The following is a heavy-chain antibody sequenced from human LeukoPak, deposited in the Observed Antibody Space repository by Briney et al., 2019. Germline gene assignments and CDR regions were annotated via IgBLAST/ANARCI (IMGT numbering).Heavy chain of an antibody. D-gene: IGHD2-21*01. CDR2: INPNSGGT. Sequence: ASVKVSCKASGYTFTGYYMHWVRQAPGQGLEWMGWINPNSGGTNYAQKFRGRVTMTRDTSISTAYMELSRLRSGDTAVYYCARGRVIHYYYYYYMDVWGKGTTVTVSS. J-gene: IGHJ6*03. CDR3: ARGRVIHYYYYYYMDV. CDR1: GYTFTGYY. V-gene: IGHV1-2*02.